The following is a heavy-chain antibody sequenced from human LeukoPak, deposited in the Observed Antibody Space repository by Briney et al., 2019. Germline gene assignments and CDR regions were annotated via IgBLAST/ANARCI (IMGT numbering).Heavy chain of an antibody. CDR1: GGSISSYY. CDR2: IYYSGST. J-gene: IGHJ5*02. D-gene: IGHD6-13*01. V-gene: IGHV4-59*01. Sequence: SETLSLTCTVSGGSISSYYWSWIRQPPGKGLEWIGYIYYSGSTNYNPSLKGRVTISVDTSKNQFSLKLSSVTAADTAVYYCASSSWTYNWFDPWGQGTLVTVSS. CDR3: ASSSWTYNWFDP.